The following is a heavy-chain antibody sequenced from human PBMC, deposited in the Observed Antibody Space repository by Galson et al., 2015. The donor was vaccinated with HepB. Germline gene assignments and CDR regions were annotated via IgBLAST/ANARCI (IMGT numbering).Heavy chain of an antibody. D-gene: IGHD5-12*01. CDR3: ARGRGSGYDLRYYYGMDV. CDR1: GGSFSGYH. V-gene: IGHV4-34*01. Sequence: TLSLTCAVYGGSFSGYHWSWIRQPPGKGLEWIGEINHSGSTNYNPSLKSRVTISVDTSKNQFSLKLSSVTAADTAVYYCARGRGSGYDLRYYYGMDVWGQGTTVTVSS. CDR2: INHSGST. J-gene: IGHJ6*02.